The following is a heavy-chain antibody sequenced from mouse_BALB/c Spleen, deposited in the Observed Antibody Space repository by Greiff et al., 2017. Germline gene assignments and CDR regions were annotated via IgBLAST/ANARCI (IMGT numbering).Heavy chain of an antibody. CDR1: GFSLTSYG. J-gene: IGHJ1*01. V-gene: IGHV2-4-1*01. Sequence: QVQLKQSGPGLVQPSQSLSITCTVSGFSLTSYGVHWVRQSPGKGLEWLGVIWSGGSTDYNAAFISRLSISKDNSKSQVFFKMNSLQADDTAIYYCARNPYYDGYYVGYFDVWGAGTTVTVSS. CDR2: IWSGGST. D-gene: IGHD2-3*01. CDR3: ARNPYYDGYYVGYFDV.